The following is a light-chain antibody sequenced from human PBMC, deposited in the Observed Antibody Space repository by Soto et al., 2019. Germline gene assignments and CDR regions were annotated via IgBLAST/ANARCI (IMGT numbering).Light chain of an antibody. CDR1: QSVSSSY. J-gene: IGKJ1*01. CDR3: QQYGGSPGT. Sequence: EIVLTQSPGTLSLSPGERATLSCRASQSVSSSYLAWYQQKPGQAPRLLIYGASSRATGIPDRFRGSGSGTDFTLTISSLEPEDSAVYYCQQYGGSPGTFGQGTKVDIK. CDR2: GAS. V-gene: IGKV3-20*01.